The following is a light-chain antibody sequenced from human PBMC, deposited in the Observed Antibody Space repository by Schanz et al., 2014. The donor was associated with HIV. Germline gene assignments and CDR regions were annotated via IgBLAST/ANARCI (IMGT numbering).Light chain of an antibody. CDR3: QQRSNWPLA. Sequence: EIVLTQSPGTLSLSLGERATLSCRASQTVSNGYLAWFQQKPGQAPRLLIYGASSRATGVPDRFSGSGSGTDFTLTISSLEPEDSAVYYCQQRSNWPLAFGGGTKVEIK. CDR2: GAS. J-gene: IGKJ4*01. V-gene: IGKV3D-20*02. CDR1: QTVSNGY.